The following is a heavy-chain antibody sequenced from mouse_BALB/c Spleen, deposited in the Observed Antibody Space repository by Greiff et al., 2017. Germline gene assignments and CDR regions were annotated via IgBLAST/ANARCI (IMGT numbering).Heavy chain of an antibody. Sequence: EVKLEESGPGLVKPSQSLSLTCTVTGYSITSDYAWNWIRQFPGNKLEWMGYISYSGSTSYNPSLKSRISITRDTSKNQFFLQLNSVTTEDTATYYCATRSPYYAMDYWGQGTSVTVSS. CDR3: ATRSPYYAMDY. CDR1: GYSITSDYA. J-gene: IGHJ4*01. D-gene: IGHD1-1*01. V-gene: IGHV3-2*02. CDR2: ISYSGST.